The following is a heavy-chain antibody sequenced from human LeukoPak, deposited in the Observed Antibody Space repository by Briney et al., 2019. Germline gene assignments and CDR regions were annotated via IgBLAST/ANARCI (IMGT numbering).Heavy chain of an antibody. CDR1: GFTFSSYA. CDR2: ISYDGSNK. Sequence: GGSLRLSCAAPGFTFSSYAMHWVRQAPGKGLEWVAVISYDGSNKYYADSVKGRFTISRDNSKNTLYLQMNSLRAEDTAVYYCARAPRLHLLYGMDVWGQGTTVTVSS. V-gene: IGHV3-30*04. D-gene: IGHD4-11*01. J-gene: IGHJ6*02. CDR3: ARAPRLHLLYGMDV.